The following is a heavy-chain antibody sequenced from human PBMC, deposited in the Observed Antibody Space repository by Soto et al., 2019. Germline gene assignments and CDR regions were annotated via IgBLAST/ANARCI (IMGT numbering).Heavy chain of an antibody. J-gene: IGHJ6*03. CDR3: AVFITIFGVVIILGYYYYYMDV. Sequence: GASVKVSCKASGYTFTSYAMHWVRRAPGQRLEWMGWINAGNGNTKYSQKFQGRVTITRDTSASTAYMELSSLRSEDTAVYYCAVFITIFGVVIILGYYYYYMDVWGKGTTVTVSS. V-gene: IGHV1-3*01. D-gene: IGHD3-3*01. CDR2: INAGNGNT. CDR1: GYTFTSYA.